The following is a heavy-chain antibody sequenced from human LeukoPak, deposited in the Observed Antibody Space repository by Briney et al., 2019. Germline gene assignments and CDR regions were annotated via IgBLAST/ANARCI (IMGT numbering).Heavy chain of an antibody. J-gene: IGHJ5*02. CDR3: AREGVIAAAGTNWFDP. D-gene: IGHD6-13*01. Sequence: SETLSLTCTVSGGSISSGSYYWSWIRQPAGKGLEWIGRIYYSGSTNYNPSLKSRVTISVDTSKNQFSLKLSSVTAADTAVYYCAREGVIAAAGTNWFDPWGQGTLVTVSS. V-gene: IGHV4-61*02. CDR2: IYYSGST. CDR1: GGSISSGSYY.